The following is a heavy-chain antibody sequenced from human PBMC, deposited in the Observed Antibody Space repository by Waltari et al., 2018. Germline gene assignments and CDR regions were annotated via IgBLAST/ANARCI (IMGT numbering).Heavy chain of an antibody. V-gene: IGHV4-39*01. D-gene: IGHD6-13*01. CDR3: ARHGGYSSSWYIPSGY. Sequence: QLQLQESGPGLVKPSETLSLTCTVSGGSISSSRYYWGWIRQPPGKGLEWIGSIYYSGSTYYNPSLKSRVTISVDTSKNQFSLKLSSVTAADTAVYYCARHGGYSSSWYIPSGYWGQGTLVTVSS. J-gene: IGHJ4*02. CDR2: IYYSGST. CDR1: GGSISSSRYY.